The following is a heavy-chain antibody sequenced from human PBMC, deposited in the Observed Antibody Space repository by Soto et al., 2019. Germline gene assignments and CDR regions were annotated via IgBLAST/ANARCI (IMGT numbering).Heavy chain of an antibody. CDR1: GYPVTAYY. V-gene: IGHV1-2*02. J-gene: IGHJ3*02. Sequence: QLHLVQSGAVVKKPGASVTVSCSASGYPVTAYYMHWVRQAPGRGLEWMGGINPATGAAKYTQTSKGRVTMIRVTSTSTVLMELSGLTCKATAVFFVASGGGVGVAGTAAFDMWGQGTLVTVSS. CDR2: INPATGAA. D-gene: IGHD3-3*01. CDR3: ASGGGVGVAGTAAFDM.